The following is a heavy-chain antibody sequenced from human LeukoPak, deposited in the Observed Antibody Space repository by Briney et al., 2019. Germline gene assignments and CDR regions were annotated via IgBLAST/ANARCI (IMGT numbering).Heavy chain of an antibody. CDR2: IYSGGST. CDR1: GFTVSSNY. J-gene: IGHJ3*02. Sequence: GGSLRLSCAASGFTVSSNYMSWVRQAPGKGLEWVSVIYSGGSTYYADSVKGRFTISRDNSKNTLYLQMNSLRAEDTAVYYCAGDPGCDSNAFDIWGQGTMVTVSS. D-gene: IGHD3-22*01. CDR3: AGDPGCDSNAFDI. V-gene: IGHV3-53*01.